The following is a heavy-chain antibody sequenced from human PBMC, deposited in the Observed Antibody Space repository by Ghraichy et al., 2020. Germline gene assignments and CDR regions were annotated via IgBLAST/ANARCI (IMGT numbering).Heavy chain of an antibody. Sequence: GGSLRLSCAASGFTFSSYWMSWVRQAPGKGLEWVANIKQDGSEKYYVDSVKGRFTISRDNAKNSLYLQMNSLRAEDTAVYYCARNRAPGIAAAGTLYYWGQGTLVTVSS. J-gene: IGHJ4*02. CDR2: IKQDGSEK. CDR3: ARNRAPGIAAAGTLYY. CDR1: GFTFSSYW. D-gene: IGHD6-13*01. V-gene: IGHV3-7*01.